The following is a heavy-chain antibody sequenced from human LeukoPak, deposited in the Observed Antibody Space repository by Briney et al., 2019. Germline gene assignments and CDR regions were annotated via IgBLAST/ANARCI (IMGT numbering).Heavy chain of an antibody. Sequence: GGSLRLSCAASGFTFSSYAMSWVRQAPGKGLEWVSAISGSGGSTYYADSVKGRFTISRDNSKNTLYLQMNSLRAEDTAVYYCAMGATSWSGYSFPKIFQHWGRGTLVTVSS. D-gene: IGHD3-3*01. CDR3: AMGATSWSGYSFPKIFQH. J-gene: IGHJ1*01. CDR1: GFTFSSYA. CDR2: ISGSGGST. V-gene: IGHV3-23*01.